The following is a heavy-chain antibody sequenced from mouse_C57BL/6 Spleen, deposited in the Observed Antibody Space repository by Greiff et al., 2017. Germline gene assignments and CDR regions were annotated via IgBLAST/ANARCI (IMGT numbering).Heavy chain of an antibody. D-gene: IGHD1-1*01. CDR3: AREGYYGSSYDYAMDY. V-gene: IGHV10-3*01. Sequence: EVQVVESGGGLVQPKGSLKLSCDASGFTFNTYAMHWVSQAPGKGLEWVARIRSKSSNYATYYANSVKVRFTIARENSQSMLYLQMNNLKTEDTARYDCAREGYYGSSYDYAMDYWGQGTSVTVSS. CDR2: IRSKSSNYAT. J-gene: IGHJ4*01. CDR1: GFTFNTYA.